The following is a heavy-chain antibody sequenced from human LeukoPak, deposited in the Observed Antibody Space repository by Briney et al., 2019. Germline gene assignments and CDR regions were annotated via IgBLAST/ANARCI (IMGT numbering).Heavy chain of an antibody. CDR3: ARLSAL. Sequence: ASVKVSCKTSGYPFSDYYIHWIRQASGQGLESMGWINPKNGDTKYAQRSQGRLTITMDTSLDTVYMELCSVRYDDTAVYYCARLSALWGQGTLVTVSS. J-gene: IGHJ4*02. CDR1: GYPFSDYY. CDR2: INPKNGDT. V-gene: IGHV1-2*02.